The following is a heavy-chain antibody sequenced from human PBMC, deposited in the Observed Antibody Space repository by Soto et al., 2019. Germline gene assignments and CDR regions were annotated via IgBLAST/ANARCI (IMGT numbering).Heavy chain of an antibody. V-gene: IGHV4-38-2*01. D-gene: IGHD3-16*01. CDR2: IYHSGTT. J-gene: IGHJ4*02. Sequence: TSETLSLTCDFSVYSISIGYYWGWVRQPPGKGLQWIGQIYHSGTTYYNPSLKSRVTISVDTSKNQFSRKLSSVTAADTAVYSCATFWGGGIYSQVDSWGQGTLVTVSS. CDR3: ATFWGGGIYSQVDS. CDR1: VYSISIGYY.